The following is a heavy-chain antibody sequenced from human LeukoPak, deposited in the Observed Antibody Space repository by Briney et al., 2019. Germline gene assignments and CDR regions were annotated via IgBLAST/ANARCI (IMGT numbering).Heavy chain of an antibody. Sequence: PGGSLRLSCAASGFTFSSSEMNWVRQAPGEGLGWVSYINSGNSIYYSDSVKGRFTISRDNAKNSLYLQMNSLSAEDTAVYYCVYSPLTKWGQGTLVTVSS. CDR1: GFTFSSSE. CDR3: VYSPLTK. D-gene: IGHD2-15*01. V-gene: IGHV3-48*03. J-gene: IGHJ4*02. CDR2: INSGNSI.